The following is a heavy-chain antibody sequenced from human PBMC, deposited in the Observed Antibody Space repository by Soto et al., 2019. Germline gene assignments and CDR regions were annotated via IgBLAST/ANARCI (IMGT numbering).Heavy chain of an antibody. CDR1: GGSFSGYY. CDR2: INHSGST. D-gene: IGHD2-15*01. CDR3: AGRVAGGFDY. J-gene: IGHJ4*02. Sequence: QVQLQQWGAGLLKPSETLSLTCAVYGGSFSGYYWSWIRQPPGKGLEWIGEINHSGSTNYNPSLKGRVTIFGDTSKDQFSLELGSVTGADTAGYYCAGRVAGGFDYWGQGTLVTVSS. V-gene: IGHV4-34*01.